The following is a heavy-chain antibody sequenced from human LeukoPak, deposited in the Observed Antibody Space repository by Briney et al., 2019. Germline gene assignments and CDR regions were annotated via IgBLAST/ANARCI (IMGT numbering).Heavy chain of an antibody. CDR1: GFTFSSYA. CDR2: ISGSGGAT. J-gene: IGHJ3*02. Sequence: GGSLRLSCAASGFTFSSYAMSWVRQAPGKGLEWVSSISGSGGATNHADSVEGRFTFSRENSKNTMFLQMNSLRAEDTAVYCAKSRSGWSPFDIWCQGTMVTVSS. D-gene: IGHD6-13*01. CDR3: AKSRSGWSPFDI. V-gene: IGHV3-23*01.